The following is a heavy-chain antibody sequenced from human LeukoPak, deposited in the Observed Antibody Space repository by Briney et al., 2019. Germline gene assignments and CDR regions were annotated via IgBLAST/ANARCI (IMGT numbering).Heavy chain of an antibody. CDR1: GFTFSSYS. J-gene: IGHJ4*02. CDR2: ISSSSSYI. Sequence: PGGSLRLSCAASGFTFSSYSMNWVRQAPGKGLEWVSSISSSSSYIYYADSVKGRFTISRDNAKNSLYLQMNSLRAEDTAVYYCARVFHYYDSSGYPYYWGQGTLVTVSS. V-gene: IGHV3-21*01. CDR3: ARVFHYYDSSGYPYY. D-gene: IGHD3-22*01.